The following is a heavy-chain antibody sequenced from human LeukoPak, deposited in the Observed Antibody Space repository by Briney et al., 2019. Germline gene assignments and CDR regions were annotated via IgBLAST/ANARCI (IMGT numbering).Heavy chain of an antibody. D-gene: IGHD3-22*01. V-gene: IGHV1-18*01. Sequence: GASVKVSCKASGYTFTSYGISWVRQAPGQGLEWMGWISAYNGNTDYAQKLQGRVTMTTDTSTSTAYMELRSLRSDDTAVYYCAREGYYDSSGYISLSLDYWGQGTLVTVSS. CDR1: GYTFTSYG. CDR3: AREGYYDSSGYISLSLDY. J-gene: IGHJ4*02. CDR2: ISAYNGNT.